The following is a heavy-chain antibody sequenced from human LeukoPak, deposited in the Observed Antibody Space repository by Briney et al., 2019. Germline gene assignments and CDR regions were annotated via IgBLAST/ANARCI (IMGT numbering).Heavy chain of an antibody. D-gene: IGHD2-21*02. V-gene: IGHV3-30*02. J-gene: IGHJ4*02. CDR3: AKGSLFFQGYAAHFPAIPDY. CDR2: IRYDGSNK. CDR1: GFTFSSYG. Sequence: PGGSLRLSCAASGFTFSSYGMHWVRQAPGKGLEWVAFIRYDGSNKYYADSVKGRFTISRDNSKNTLYLQMNSLRAEDTAVYYCAKGSLFFQGYAAHFPAIPDYWGQGTLVTVSS.